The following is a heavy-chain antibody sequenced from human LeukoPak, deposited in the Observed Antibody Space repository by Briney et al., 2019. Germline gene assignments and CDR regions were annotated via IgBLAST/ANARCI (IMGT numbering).Heavy chain of an antibody. D-gene: IGHD3-16*01. V-gene: IGHV4-39*01. Sequence: PETLSLTCTVSGGSISSSSYYWGWIRQPPGKGLEWIGSIYYSGSTYYNPSLKSRVTISVDTSKNQFSLKLSSVTAADTAVYYCARPSSISVLWGFDYWGQGTLVTVSS. J-gene: IGHJ4*02. CDR1: GGSISSSSYY. CDR3: ARPSSISVLWGFDY. CDR2: IYYSGST.